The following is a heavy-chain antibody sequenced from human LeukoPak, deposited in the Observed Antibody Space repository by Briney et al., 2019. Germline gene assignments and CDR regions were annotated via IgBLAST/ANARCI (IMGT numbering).Heavy chain of an antibody. CDR3: ARHSSFGDY. Sequence: AGGSLRLSCVASGFSFTTHAMGWVRQAPGKGLEWVSHISGSGGSTYYADSVKGRFTISRDNSKNTLYLQMNSLRAEDTAVYYCARHSSFGDYWGQGTLVTVSS. J-gene: IGHJ4*02. V-gene: IGHV3-23*01. CDR2: ISGSGGST. CDR1: GFSFTTHA. D-gene: IGHD6-6*01.